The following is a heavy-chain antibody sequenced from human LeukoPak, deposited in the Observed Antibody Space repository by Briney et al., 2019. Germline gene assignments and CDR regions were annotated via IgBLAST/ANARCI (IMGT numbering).Heavy chain of an antibody. CDR2: IYSTGST. J-gene: IGHJ4*02. V-gene: IGHV4-59*08. Sequence: SETLSLTCTVSGGSISTYYWSWVRRPPGKGLEWIGYIYSTGSTNYNPSLTTRATMSVDTSKNQFSLKLSSVTAADTAVYYCARHPSAVAGKTFDCWGQGTLVTVSS. D-gene: IGHD6-19*01. CDR1: GGSISTYY. CDR3: ARHPSAVAGKTFDC.